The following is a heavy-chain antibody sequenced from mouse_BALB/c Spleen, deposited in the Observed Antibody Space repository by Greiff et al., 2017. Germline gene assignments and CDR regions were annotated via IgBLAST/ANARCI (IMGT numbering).Heavy chain of an antibody. J-gene: IGHJ3*01. CDR3: VRHEYGNYWFAY. CDR1: GFTFNTYA. D-gene: IGHD2-10*02. Sequence: EVQLVESGGGLVQPKGSLKLSCAASGFTFNTYAMNWVRQPPGKGLEWVARIRSKSNNYATYYADSVKDRFTISRDDSQSMLYLQMNNLKTEDTAMYYCVRHEYGNYWFAYWGQGTLVTVSA. V-gene: IGHV10-1*02. CDR2: IRSKSNNYAT.